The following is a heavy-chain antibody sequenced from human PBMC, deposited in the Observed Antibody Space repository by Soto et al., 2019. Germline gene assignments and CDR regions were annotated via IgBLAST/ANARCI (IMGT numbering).Heavy chain of an antibody. CDR1: GFTFSSYA. V-gene: IGHV3-23*01. J-gene: IGHJ6*03. CDR3: AKDGGSWYESAFYYYYYMDV. Sequence: GGSLRLSCAASGFTFSSYAMSWVRQAPGKGLEWVSAICDSGGSTYYADSVKGRFTISRDNSKNTLYLQMNSLRAEDTAVYYCAKDGGSWYESAFYYYYYMDVWGKGTTVTVSS. CDR2: ICDSGGST. D-gene: IGHD6-13*01.